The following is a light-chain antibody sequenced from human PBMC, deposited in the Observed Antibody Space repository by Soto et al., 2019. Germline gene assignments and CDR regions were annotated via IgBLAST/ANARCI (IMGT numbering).Light chain of an antibody. J-gene: IGKJ5*01. CDR3: QQRSNWSPIT. V-gene: IGKV3-11*01. CDR1: QSVSNY. CDR2: DAS. Sequence: EIVLTQSPGTLSLSPGDRATLSCRASQSVSNYLAWFQQKSGQAPRLLIYDASNRATGIPARFSGSGSGTDFTLTISSLEPEDFAVYYCQQRSNWSPITFGQGTRLEIK.